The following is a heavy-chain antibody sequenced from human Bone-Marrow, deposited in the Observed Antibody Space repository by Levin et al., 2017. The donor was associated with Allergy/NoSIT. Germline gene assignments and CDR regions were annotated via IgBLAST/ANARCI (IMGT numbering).Heavy chain of an antibody. D-gene: IGHD3-16*02. CDR3: AKGFSFGGLIVLPDY. CDR1: GFSFSSSA. J-gene: IGHJ4*02. V-gene: IGHV3-23*01. CDR2: ISGGGGST. Sequence: LSLTCAASGFSFSSSAMSWVRQAPGKGLEWVSAISGGGGSTYYADSVKGRFTISRDKSKNTLYLQMTSLRAEDTALYYCAKGFSFGGLIVLPDYWGQGTVVTVSS.